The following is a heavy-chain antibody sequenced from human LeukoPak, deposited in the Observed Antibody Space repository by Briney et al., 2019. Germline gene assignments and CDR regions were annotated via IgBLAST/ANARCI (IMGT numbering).Heavy chain of an antibody. Sequence: SETLSLTCTVSGGSISSYYWSWIRQPPGKGLEWIGEINHSGSTNYNPSLKSRVTISVDTSKNQFSLKLSSVTAADTAVYYCARQRITYYYGSGRHTKNYYMDVWGKGTTVTISS. CDR3: ARQRITYYYGSGRHTKNYYMDV. CDR2: INHSGST. D-gene: IGHD3-10*01. V-gene: IGHV4-34*01. J-gene: IGHJ6*03. CDR1: GGSISSYY.